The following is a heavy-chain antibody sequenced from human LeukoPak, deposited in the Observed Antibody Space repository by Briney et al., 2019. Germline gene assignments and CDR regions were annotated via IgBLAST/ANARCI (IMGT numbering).Heavy chain of an antibody. J-gene: IGHJ6*03. CDR3: AREGRYSSSWYPHYYYYMDV. CDR1: GGSISSYY. Sequence: KPSETLSLTCTVSGGSISSYYWSWIRQPPGKGLEWIGYIYYSGSTNYNPSLKTRVTISVDTSKNQFSLKLSSVTAADTAVYYCAREGRYSSSWYPHYYYYMDVWGKGTTVTVSS. CDR2: IYYSGST. V-gene: IGHV4-59*01. D-gene: IGHD6-13*01.